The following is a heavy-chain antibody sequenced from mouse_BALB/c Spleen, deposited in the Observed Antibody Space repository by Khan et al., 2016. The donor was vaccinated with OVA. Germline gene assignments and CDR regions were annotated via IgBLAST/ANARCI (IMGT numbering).Heavy chain of an antibody. Sequence: EVELVESGRGLVKPGGSLKLSCVASGFTFSSYAMSWVRQTPEKRLEWVATISSGGNYTYYPDSVKGRFTISRDNAKNTLYLQLSSLRSEDTSMYYCAIPPSTTVVATYYYFFEVWGAGTTVTVSS. D-gene: IGHD1-1*01. CDR3: AIPPSTTVVATYYYFFEV. CDR2: ISSGGNYT. V-gene: IGHV5-9-3*01. CDR1: GFTFSSYA. J-gene: IGHJ1*01.